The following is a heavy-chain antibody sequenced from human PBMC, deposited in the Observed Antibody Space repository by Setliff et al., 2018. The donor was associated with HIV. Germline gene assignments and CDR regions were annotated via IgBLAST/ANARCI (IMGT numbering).Heavy chain of an antibody. J-gene: IGHJ6*02. CDR3: ATRGEQLYFYGMDV. CDR2: TNTNTGKP. CDR1: GDTSQKYA. V-gene: IGHV7-4-1*02. D-gene: IGHD1-26*01. Sequence: ASVKVSCKASGDTSQKYAINWVRQAPGRGLEWMGWTNTNTGKPTYAQGFTGRFVFSFDTSVSTAYLQISGLKAEDTAVYYCATRGEQLYFYGMDVWGQGTTVTVSS.